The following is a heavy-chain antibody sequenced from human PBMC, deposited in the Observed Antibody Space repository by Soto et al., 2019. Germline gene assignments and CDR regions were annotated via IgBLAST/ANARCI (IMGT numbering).Heavy chain of an antibody. V-gene: IGHV4-59*12. J-gene: IGHJ3*02. CDR2: IYYSRST. D-gene: IGHD4-17*01. Sequence: SETLSLTCTVSGRSISSYYWSWIRQPPGKGMEWIRYIYYSRSTNYNPSHKSQVTISVDTSKNQFSLKLSSVTAADTAVYYWARESTDYASTEGAFDIWGQGTMVTVSS. CDR3: ARESTDYASTEGAFDI. CDR1: GRSISSYY.